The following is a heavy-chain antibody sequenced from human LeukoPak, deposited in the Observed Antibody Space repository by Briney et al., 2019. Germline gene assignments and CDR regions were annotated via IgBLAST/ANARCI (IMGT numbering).Heavy chain of an antibody. CDR2: IKSKTDGGTT. CDR1: GFTFSNGR. D-gene: IGHD3-9*01. J-gene: IGHJ4*01. Sequence: RGGSLTLSYTPSGFTFSNGRTRWVRQAPGKGLEWVGRIKSKTDGGTTDYAAPVKGRFTISRDDSKNTLYLQMNSLKSEDTAGYYCTTFDFADFDNWGQGTMVTVSS. CDR3: TTFDFADFDN. V-gene: IGHV3-15*01.